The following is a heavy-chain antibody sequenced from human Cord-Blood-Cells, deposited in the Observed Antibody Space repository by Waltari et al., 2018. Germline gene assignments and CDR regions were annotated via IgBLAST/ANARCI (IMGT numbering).Heavy chain of an antibody. CDR2: ITPSCGTA. CDR1: GGTFSSNA. J-gene: IGHJ6*02. Sequence: QVQLVQSGAEVKKPGSSVKVSCKASGGTFSSNAIRWVRQAPGQGLEWMGGITPSCGTANYAQKFQGRVTITADESTSTAYMELSSRRSEDTAVYYCARGGMTTVSPDVWGQGTTVTVSS. D-gene: IGHD4-4*01. V-gene: IGHV1-69*01. CDR3: ARGGMTTVSPDV.